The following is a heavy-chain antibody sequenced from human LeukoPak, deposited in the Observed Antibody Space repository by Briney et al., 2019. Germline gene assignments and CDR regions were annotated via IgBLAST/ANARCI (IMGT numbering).Heavy chain of an antibody. CDR1: GGTFFSYV. CDR2: IIPIFGTA. Sequence: GASVKVSCKASGGTFFSYVISWVRQAPGQGLEWMGGIIPIFGTAHYAQKFRGRLTITADESTSTVYMEMSSLRSEDTAMYYCAKEGDTALVTGYFDLWGRGTLVTVSS. D-gene: IGHD5-18*01. CDR3: AKEGDTALVTGYFDL. V-gene: IGHV1-69*13. J-gene: IGHJ2*01.